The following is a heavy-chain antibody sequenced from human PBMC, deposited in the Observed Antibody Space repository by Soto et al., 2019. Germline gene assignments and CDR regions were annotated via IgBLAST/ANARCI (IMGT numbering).Heavy chain of an antibody. CDR1: GYSLTSYW. Sequence: GESLKISCKGSGYSLTSYWISWVRQMPGKGLEWMGRIDPSDSYTNYSPSFQGHVTISADKSISTAYLQWSSLKASDTAMYYCARADLGYCSSTSCHSPYYYYGMDVWGQGTTVTVSS. CDR2: IDPSDSYT. CDR3: ARADLGYCSSTSCHSPYYYYGMDV. D-gene: IGHD2-2*01. V-gene: IGHV5-10-1*01. J-gene: IGHJ6*02.